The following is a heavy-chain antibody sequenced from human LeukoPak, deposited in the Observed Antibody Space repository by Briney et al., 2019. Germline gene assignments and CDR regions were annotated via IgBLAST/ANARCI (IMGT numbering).Heavy chain of an antibody. Sequence: PSETLSLTCTVSGGSISRYYWSWIRQPPGKGLEWVGYIYSSGTTKYNPSLKSRATISIDTSKSQLSLSLSSVSAADTAVYYCARRVPGPYLGEYVAYYFDHWGQGTLVTVSS. CDR3: ARRVPGPYLGEYVAYYFDH. V-gene: IGHV4-4*09. D-gene: IGHD3-16*01. J-gene: IGHJ4*02. CDR2: IYSSGTT. CDR1: GGSISRYY.